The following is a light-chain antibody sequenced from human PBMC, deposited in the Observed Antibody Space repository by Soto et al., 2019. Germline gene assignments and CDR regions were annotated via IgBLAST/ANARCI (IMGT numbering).Light chain of an antibody. J-gene: IGKJ5*01. V-gene: IGKV3-11*01. Sequence: VVLTQSPATLSLSPGERAALSSRTSLSVSVYLDWYQQKPGQAPRLLISDASNRATGIPARFSGSGSGTDFTLTISSLEPEDFAVYYCHQRQYWPPITFGQGTRLEI. CDR2: DAS. CDR1: LSVSVY. CDR3: HQRQYWPPIT.